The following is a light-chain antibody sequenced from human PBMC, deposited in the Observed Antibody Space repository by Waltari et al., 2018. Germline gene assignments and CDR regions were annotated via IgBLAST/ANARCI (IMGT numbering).Light chain of an antibody. CDR1: QSISGY. CDR3: QQSYRTPPLT. CDR2: ATS. V-gene: IGKV1-39*01. J-gene: IGKJ4*01. Sequence: DIQMTQSPSSLSASVGDRVTITCRASQSISGYLNWYQQKPGKAPKVLIYATSSLQSGVPSRFRGSGARTDFTLTISSLQPEDFATYYCQQSYRTPPLTFGGGTKVEIK.